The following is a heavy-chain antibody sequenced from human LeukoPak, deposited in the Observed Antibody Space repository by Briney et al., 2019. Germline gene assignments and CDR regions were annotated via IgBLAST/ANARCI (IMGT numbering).Heavy chain of an antibody. CDR1: GFTFTSYY. V-gene: IGHV1-46*01. CDR3: ARDGDSSSSGVSFDY. CDR2: INPSGGST. D-gene: IGHD6-6*01. Sequence: PGGSLRLSCAASGFTFTSYYMHWLRQAPGQGLEWMGIINPSGGSTSYAQKFQGRVTMTRDTSTSTVYMELSSLRSEDTAVYYCARDGDSSSSGVSFDYWGQGTLVTVSS. J-gene: IGHJ4*02.